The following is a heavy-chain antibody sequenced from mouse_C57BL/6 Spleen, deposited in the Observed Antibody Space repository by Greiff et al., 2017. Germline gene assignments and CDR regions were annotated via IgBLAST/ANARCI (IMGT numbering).Heavy chain of an antibody. CDR3: ASGSGGAMDY. Sequence: QVQLQQSGAELVRPGASVKMSCKASGYTFTNYWIGWAKQRPGHGLEWIGVIYPGGGYTNSNEKFTGKATMTADKSSSTTYMQVNSLTSEYSAIYYCASGSGGAMDYWGQGTSVTVSS. CDR2: IYPGGGYT. D-gene: IGHD1-1*01. CDR1: GYTFTNYW. J-gene: IGHJ4*01. V-gene: IGHV1-63*01.